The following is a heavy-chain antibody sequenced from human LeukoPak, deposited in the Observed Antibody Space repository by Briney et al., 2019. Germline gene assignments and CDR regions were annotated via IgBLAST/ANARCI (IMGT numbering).Heavy chain of an antibody. D-gene: IGHD3-22*01. V-gene: IGHV4-34*01. CDR2: INHSGST. J-gene: IGHJ4*02. CDR3: ARDRDSSGIDY. Sequence: SETLSLTCAVYGGSFSGYYWSWIRQPPGKGLEWIGEINHSGSTNYNPSLKSRVTISVDTSKNQFSLKLSSVTAADTAVYYCARDRDSSGIDYWGQGTLVTVSS. CDR1: GGSFSGYY.